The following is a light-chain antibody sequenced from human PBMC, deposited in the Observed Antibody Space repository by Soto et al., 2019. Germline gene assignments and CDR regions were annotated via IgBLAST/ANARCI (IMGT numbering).Light chain of an antibody. CDR2: GAS. CDR1: HIVSSN. J-gene: IGKJ5*01. V-gene: IGKV3D-20*02. Sequence: DIVLSQSPCAVCLPQGERATLYCRASHIVSSNHLAWYQQKPGQAPRLLIYGASSRATGIPDRFSGSGSGTDFTLTISSLEPEDFAVYYCQQRSNWPPPITFGQGTRLEIK. CDR3: QQRSNWPPPIT.